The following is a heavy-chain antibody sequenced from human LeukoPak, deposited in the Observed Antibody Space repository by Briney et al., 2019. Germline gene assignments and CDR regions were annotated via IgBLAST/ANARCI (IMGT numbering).Heavy chain of an antibody. Sequence: ASVKVSCKASGYTFTSYDINWVRQATGQGLEWMGWMNPNSGNTGYAQKFQGRVTMTRNTSISTAYMELSTLRSEDQAVYSCASSDSRYCSSTSCYTYYYGMDVWGQGTTVTVSS. CDR3: ASSDSRYCSSTSCYTYYYGMDV. J-gene: IGHJ6*02. CDR2: MNPNSGNT. CDR1: GYTFTSYD. V-gene: IGHV1-8*01. D-gene: IGHD2-2*02.